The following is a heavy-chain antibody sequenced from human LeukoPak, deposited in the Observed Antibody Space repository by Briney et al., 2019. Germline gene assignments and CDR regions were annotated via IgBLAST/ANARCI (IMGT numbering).Heavy chain of an antibody. D-gene: IGHD3-10*01. V-gene: IGHV1-8*01. Sequence: GASVKVSCKASGYTFTSYDINWVRQATGQGLEWMGWMNPNSGNTGYAQKFQGRVAMTRNTSISTAYMELSSLRSEDTAVYYCARGRAPPHYYFDYWGQGTLVTVSS. CDR3: ARGRAPPHYYFDY. CDR1: GYTFTSYD. CDR2: MNPNSGNT. J-gene: IGHJ4*02.